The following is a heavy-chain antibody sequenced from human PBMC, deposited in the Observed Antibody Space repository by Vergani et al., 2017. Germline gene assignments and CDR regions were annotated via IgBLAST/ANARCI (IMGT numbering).Heavy chain of an antibody. Sequence: VQLLESGGGLVQPGGSRRLSCAASGFTFSSYAMHWVRQAPGKGLEWVAVISYDGSNKYYADSVKGRFTISRDNSKNTLYLQMNSLRAEDTAVYYCARDLVVVAATPGNWFDPWGQGTLVTVSS. V-gene: IGHV3-30-3*01. CDR3: ARDLVVVAATPGNWFDP. D-gene: IGHD2-15*01. J-gene: IGHJ5*02. CDR1: GFTFSSYA. CDR2: ISYDGSNK.